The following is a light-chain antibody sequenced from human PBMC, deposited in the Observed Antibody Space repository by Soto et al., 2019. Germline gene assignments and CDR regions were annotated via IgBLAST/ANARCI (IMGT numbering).Light chain of an antibody. CDR2: VKSDGSH. J-gene: IGLJ3*02. V-gene: IGLV4-69*01. CDR3: QTWDTGIVV. CDR1: SGHGNYV. Sequence: QPVLTQSPSASASLGASVKLTCTLSSGHGNYVIAWHQQQLEKGPRYLMKVKSDGSHTKGDGIPDRFSGSSSGAERYLAISSLQSEDEADYYCQTWDTGIVVFGGGTKLTVL.